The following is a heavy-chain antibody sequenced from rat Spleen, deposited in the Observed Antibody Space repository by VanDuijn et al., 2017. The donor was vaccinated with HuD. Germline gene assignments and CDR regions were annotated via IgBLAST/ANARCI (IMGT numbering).Heavy chain of an antibody. V-gene: IGHV5-31*01. CDR1: GFTFNDYW. CDR2: ITNTGSST. CDR3: TTDPRMGITPY. Sequence: EVQLVESGGGLVQPGRSLKLSCVASGFTFNDYWMTWIRQAPGRGLEWVASITNTGSSTYYPDSVKGRFTISRDNAKSTLYLQMDSLRSEDTATYYCTTDPRMGITPYWGQGVMVTVSS. D-gene: IGHD1-9*01. J-gene: IGHJ2*01.